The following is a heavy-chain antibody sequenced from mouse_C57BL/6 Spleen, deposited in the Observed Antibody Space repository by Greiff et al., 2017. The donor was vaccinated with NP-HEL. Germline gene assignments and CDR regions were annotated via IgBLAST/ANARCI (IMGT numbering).Heavy chain of an antibody. CDR2: ISSGSSTI. D-gene: IGHD2-3*01. Sequence: EVMLVESGGGLVKPGGSLKLSCAASGFTFSDYGMHWVRQAPEKGLEWVAYISSGSSTIYYADTVKGRFTISRDNAKNTLFLQMTSLRSEDTAMYYCARQDCYYLWYFVVWGTGTTVTVSS. V-gene: IGHV5-17*01. CDR1: GFTFSDYG. J-gene: IGHJ1*03. CDR3: ARQDCYYLWYFVV.